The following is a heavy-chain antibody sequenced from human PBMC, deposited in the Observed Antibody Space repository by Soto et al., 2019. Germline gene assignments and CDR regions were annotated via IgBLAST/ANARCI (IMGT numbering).Heavy chain of an antibody. CDR3: TRQSSWILSF. CDR1: GDSVSSSSAA. Sequence: PSQTLSLTCAISGDSVSSSSAAWHWVRQSPSRGLEWLGRTYYRSKWYNDYAASVEGRISINPDTSKNQFSLQLNSVSPEDTAVYYCTRQSSWILSFCGQGTLVPVSS. D-gene: IGHD2-2*03. V-gene: IGHV6-1*01. J-gene: IGHJ1*01. CDR2: TYYRSKWYN.